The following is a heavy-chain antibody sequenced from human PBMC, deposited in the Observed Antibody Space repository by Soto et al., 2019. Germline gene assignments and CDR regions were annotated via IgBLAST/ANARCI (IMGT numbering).Heavy chain of an antibody. D-gene: IGHD3-3*01. CDR3: ANTIAPSSSWNGFYGVDV. J-gene: IGHJ6*02. CDR1: GLTFSNYA. CDR2: ISGSGDTT. Sequence: EVQLLESGGGLVPPGGSLRLSCAASGLTFSNYAMRLVRQAPGKGLEWVSAISGSGDTTYYADSMRGRFTISRDHSKNTLYLRMHSLRAEDTAIYHCANTIAPSSSWNGFYGVDVWGQGTTVTVSS. V-gene: IGHV3-23*01.